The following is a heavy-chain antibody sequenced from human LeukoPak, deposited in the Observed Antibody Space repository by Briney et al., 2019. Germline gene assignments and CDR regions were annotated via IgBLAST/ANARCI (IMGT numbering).Heavy chain of an antibody. CDR3: AKDSDYYYGSGNHLDY. Sequence: PSETLSLTCAVYGGSFSGYFWSWIRQPPGKGLEWIGDINHNGGTNYNPSLKSRVTISVDTSKNQFSLKLSSVTAADTAVYYCAKDSDYYYGSGNHLDYWGQGTLVTVSS. V-gene: IGHV4-34*01. CDR2: INHNGGT. J-gene: IGHJ4*02. CDR1: GGSFSGYF. D-gene: IGHD3-10*01.